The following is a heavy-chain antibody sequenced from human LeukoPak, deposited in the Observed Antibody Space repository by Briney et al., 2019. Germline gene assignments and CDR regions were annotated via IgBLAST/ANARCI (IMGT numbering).Heavy chain of an antibody. V-gene: IGHV3-48*03. CDR2: ISSSGSTI. Sequence: GGSLRLSCAASGFTFSSYEMNWVRQAPGKGLEWVSYISSSGSTIYYADSVKSRFTISRDNAKNSLYLQTNSLRAEDTAVYYCARAGDILTGYSIYFDYWGQGTLVTVSS. CDR1: GFTFSSYE. J-gene: IGHJ4*02. D-gene: IGHD3-9*01. CDR3: ARAGDILTGYSIYFDY.